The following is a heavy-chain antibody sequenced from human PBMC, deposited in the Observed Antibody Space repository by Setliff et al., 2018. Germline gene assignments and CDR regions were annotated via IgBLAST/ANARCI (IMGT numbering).Heavy chain of an antibody. CDR3: ARVRQGYYDSSGAYYYYGMDV. J-gene: IGHJ6*02. D-gene: IGHD3-22*01. V-gene: IGHV1-2*04. CDR2: INPNSGGT. Sequence: ASVKVSCKASGYTFTGYYMHWVRQAPGQGLEWMGWINPNSGGTNYAQKFQGWVNMTRDTSISTAYMELSRLRSDDTAVYYCARVRQGYYDSSGAYYYYGMDVWGQGTTVTVSS. CDR1: GYTFTGYY.